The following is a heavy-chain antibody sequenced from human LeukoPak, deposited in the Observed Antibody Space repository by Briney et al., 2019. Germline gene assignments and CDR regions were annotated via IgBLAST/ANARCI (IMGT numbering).Heavy chain of an antibody. J-gene: IGHJ5*02. Sequence: SETLSLTCTVSGASISSDTYFWSWIRQPAGTGLEWIGRISSTGRTDYNPSLTSRVTISVDTSKNQLSMKLSSVTAADTAVYYCAKGAGPPWFDPWGQGTLVTVSS. CDR1: GASISSDTYF. CDR2: ISSTGRT. CDR3: AKGAGPPWFDP. V-gene: IGHV4-61*02. D-gene: IGHD6-19*01.